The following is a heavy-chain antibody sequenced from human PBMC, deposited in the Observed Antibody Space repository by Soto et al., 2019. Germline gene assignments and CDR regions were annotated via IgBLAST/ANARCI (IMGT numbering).Heavy chain of an antibody. J-gene: IGHJ4*02. V-gene: IGHV3-43*01. CDR2: ISWDGGST. D-gene: IGHD3-22*01. CDR3: AKDMYYYDSSGYYQAAFDY. CDR1: GFTFDDYT. Sequence: ESGGVVVQPGGSLRLSCAASGFTFDDYTMHWVRQAPGKGLEWVSLISWDGGSTYYADSVKGRFTISRDNSKNSLYLQMNSLRTEDTALYYCAKDMYYYDSSGYYQAAFDYWGQGTLVTVSS.